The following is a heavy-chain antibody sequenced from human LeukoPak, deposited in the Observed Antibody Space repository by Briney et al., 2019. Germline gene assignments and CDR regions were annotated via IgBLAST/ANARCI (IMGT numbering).Heavy chain of an antibody. CDR2: ISNNGGYT. Sequence: PGGSLRLSCAASGLTFSSYAMSWVRRAPGKGLEWVSAISNNGGYTYYADSVQGRFTISRDNSKSTLCLQMNSLRAEDTAVYYCAKQLGYCSDGSCYFPYWGQGTLVTVSS. J-gene: IGHJ4*02. V-gene: IGHV3-23*01. CDR1: GLTFSSYA. CDR3: AKQLGYCSDGSCYFPY. D-gene: IGHD2-15*01.